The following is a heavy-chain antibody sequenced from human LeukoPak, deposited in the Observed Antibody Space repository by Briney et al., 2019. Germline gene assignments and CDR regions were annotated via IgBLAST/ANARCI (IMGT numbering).Heavy chain of an antibody. V-gene: IGHV3-30*02. D-gene: IGHD6-19*01. CDR3: AKGYGTGWYVNDY. Sequence: GGSLRLSCAASGFTFSSYGMHWVRQAPGKGLEWVAFIRYDGSNKYYADSVKGRFTISRDNSKNTLYLQTNSLRAEDTAVYYCAKGYGTGWYVNDYWGQGTLVTVSS. CDR2: IRYDGSNK. J-gene: IGHJ4*02. CDR1: GFTFSSYG.